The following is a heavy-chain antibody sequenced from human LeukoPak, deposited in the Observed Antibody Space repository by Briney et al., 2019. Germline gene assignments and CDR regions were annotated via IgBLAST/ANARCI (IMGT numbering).Heavy chain of an antibody. CDR3: ARQVGELSHGYYYYYGMDV. V-gene: IGHV5-51*01. D-gene: IGHD3-10*01. CDR1: GYRFTSYW. J-gene: IGHJ6*02. Sequence: RAGESLQISCKGSGYRFTSYWIGWVRQLPGKGLEWMGIIYPGDSDTRYSPSFQGQVTISADKSISTAYLQWSSLKASDTAMYYCARQVGELSHGYYYYYGMDVWGQGTTVTVSS. CDR2: IYPGDSDT.